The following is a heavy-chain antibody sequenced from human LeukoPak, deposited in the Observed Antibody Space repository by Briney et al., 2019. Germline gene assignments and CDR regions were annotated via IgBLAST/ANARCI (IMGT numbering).Heavy chain of an antibody. CDR3: ARHFEDYYDSSGYYFDY. CDR2: IYYSGRT. J-gene: IGHJ4*02. Sequence: ASETLPLTCTVSGGSISSSSYYWGWLRQPPGKGLEWIVSIYYSGRTYYNPSHKSRVPIYVDTYKNQCSLQLSSVTATDTAVYYCARHFEDYYDSSGYYFDYWGEGTLVTVSS. CDR1: GGSISSSSYY. D-gene: IGHD3-22*01. V-gene: IGHV4-39*01.